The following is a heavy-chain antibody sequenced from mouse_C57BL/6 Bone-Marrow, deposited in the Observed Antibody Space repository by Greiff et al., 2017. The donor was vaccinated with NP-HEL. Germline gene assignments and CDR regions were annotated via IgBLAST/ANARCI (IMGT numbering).Heavy chain of an antibody. J-gene: IGHJ4*01. CDR1: GFTFSDFY. D-gene: IGHD2-3*01. CDR3: ARDAIYDGYLYAMDY. CDR2: SRNKANDYTS. Sequence: EVKVVESGGGLVQSGRSLRLSCATSGFTFSDFYMEWVRQAPGKGLEWIAASRNKANDYTSEYSAPGKGRLIVSRDTSQSILYLQMNALRAEDTAIYYCARDAIYDGYLYAMDYWGQGTSVTGSS. V-gene: IGHV7-1*01.